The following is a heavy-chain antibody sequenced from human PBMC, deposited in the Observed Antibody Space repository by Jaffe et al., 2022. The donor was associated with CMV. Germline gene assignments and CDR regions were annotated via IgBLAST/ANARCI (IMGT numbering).Heavy chain of an antibody. Sequence: EVQLVESGGGLVKPGGSLRLSCAASGFTFSSYSMNWVRQAPGKGLEWVSSISSSSSYIYYADSVKGRFTISRDNAKNSLYLQMNSLRAEDTAVYYCARGHRIDYYGSGSYYKGGEDYWGQGTLVTVSS. V-gene: IGHV3-21*01. CDR2: ISSSSSYI. CDR3: ARGHRIDYYGSGSYYKGGEDY. D-gene: IGHD3-10*01. J-gene: IGHJ4*02. CDR1: GFTFSSYS.